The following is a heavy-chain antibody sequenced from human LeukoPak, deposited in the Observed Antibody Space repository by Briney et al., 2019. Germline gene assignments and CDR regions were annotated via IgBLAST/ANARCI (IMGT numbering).Heavy chain of an antibody. V-gene: IGHV4-39*07. Sequence: SETLSLTCTVSGGSISSSSYYWGWIRQPPGKGLEWIGSIYYSGNTYYYPSLKSRVSISIDTSKNQFSLKLSSVTAEDTAIYYCARDERWIQFNYWGQGTLVTVSS. CDR2: IYYSGNT. CDR1: GGSISSSSYY. CDR3: ARDERWIQFNY. D-gene: IGHD5-18*01. J-gene: IGHJ4*02.